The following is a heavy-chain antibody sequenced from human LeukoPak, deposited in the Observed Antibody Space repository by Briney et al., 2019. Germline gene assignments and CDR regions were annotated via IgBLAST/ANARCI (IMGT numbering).Heavy chain of an antibody. CDR1: GFSFSDAC. CDR3: TTRRSPPRY. J-gene: IGHJ1*01. Sequence: GGSLRLSCVVSGFSFSDACMSWVRQAPGKGLEWIGRIRSRTDSETTEYAAPVERRFSISRDESKKTLYPQMNSLKTEDTAVYYCTTRRSPPRYWGQGTLVTVSS. V-gene: IGHV3-15*01. D-gene: IGHD3-3*01. CDR2: IRSRTDSETT.